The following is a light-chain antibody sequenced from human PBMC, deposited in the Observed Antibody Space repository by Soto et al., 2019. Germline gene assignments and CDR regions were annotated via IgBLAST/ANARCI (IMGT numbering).Light chain of an antibody. J-gene: IGLJ3*02. CDR3: AACDDSLNGRV. CDR1: HSNIGRNS. CDR2: SSN. Sequence: QSVLTQPPSASGTPGQRVTIPCSGTHSNIGRNSVNWYLQLPGTDPRLLIFSSNQRHLGFPDRVSCSRSGTSASLAITGLRSEDDAYYYFAACDDSLNGRVFGVWNKLTVL. V-gene: IGLV1-44*01.